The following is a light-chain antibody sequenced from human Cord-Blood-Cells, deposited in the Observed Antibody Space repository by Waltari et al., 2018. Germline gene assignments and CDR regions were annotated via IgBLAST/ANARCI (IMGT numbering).Light chain of an antibody. V-gene: IGLV2-23*02. J-gene: IGLJ1*01. Sequence: ATPQPVAASGPAGPTITLSSTGSSDAVGGYNVSSWYQQHPGKAPKLMIYAVSKRPSGVSNRFSGSKSGNTASLTISGLQAEDEADYYCCSYASSSAFVFGAGTKVTVL. CDR3: CSYASSSAFV. CDR2: AVS. CDR1: SDAVGGYNV.